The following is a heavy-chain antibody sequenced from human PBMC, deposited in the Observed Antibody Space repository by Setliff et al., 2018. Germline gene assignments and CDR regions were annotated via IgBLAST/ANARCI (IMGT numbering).Heavy chain of an antibody. CDR1: GDSISSYY. Sequence: KPSETLSLTCTVSGDSISSYYWSWIRQPAGKGLEWIGRIYSSGSTNFNPSLKSRVTMSMDTSKNQFSLKLSSVTAADTAIYYCARGKLRLGQLSLFYGFDIWGQGTMVT. CDR2: IYSSGST. CDR3: ARGKLRLGQLSLFYGFDI. J-gene: IGHJ3*02. D-gene: IGHD3-16*02. V-gene: IGHV4-4*07.